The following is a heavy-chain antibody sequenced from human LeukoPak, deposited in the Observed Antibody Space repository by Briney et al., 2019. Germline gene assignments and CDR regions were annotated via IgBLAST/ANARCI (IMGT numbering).Heavy chain of an antibody. CDR2: INHSGST. V-gene: IGHV4-34*01. CDR3: ARGFGPVNGGGSDY. D-gene: IGHD4-23*01. CDR1: GGSFSGYY. Sequence: PSETLSLTCAVYGGSFSGYYWSWIRQPPGKGLEWIGEINHSGSTNYNPSLKSRVTISVDTSKNQFSLKLSSVTAADTAVYYCARGFGPVNGGGSDYWGQGTLVTVSS. J-gene: IGHJ4*02.